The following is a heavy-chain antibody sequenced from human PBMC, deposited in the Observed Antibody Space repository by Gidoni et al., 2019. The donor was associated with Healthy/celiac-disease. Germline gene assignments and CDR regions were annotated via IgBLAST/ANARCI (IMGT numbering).Heavy chain of an antibody. V-gene: IGHV3-49*04. Sequence: EVQLVESGGGLVQPGRSLRLSCTASGFTFGDYAMSWVRQAPGKGLEWVGFIRSKAYGGTTEYAASVKGRFTISRDDSKSIAYLQMNSLKTEDTAVYYCTRAFHDHFDYWGQGTLVTVSS. CDR1: GFTFGDYA. J-gene: IGHJ4*02. CDR2: IRSKAYGGTT. CDR3: TRAFHDHFDY. D-gene: IGHD1-1*01.